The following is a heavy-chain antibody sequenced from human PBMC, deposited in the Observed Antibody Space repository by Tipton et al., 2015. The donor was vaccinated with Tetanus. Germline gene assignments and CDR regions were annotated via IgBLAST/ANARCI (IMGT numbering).Heavy chain of an antibody. V-gene: IGHV4-59*01. CDR1: GASIRSYY. J-gene: IGHJ4*02. D-gene: IGHD3-16*01. Sequence: TLSLTCTVSGASIRSYYWSWIRQSPRKGLEWIGYIFYSGSTNYNPSLKSRVTMSADTSKNHFSLKVTSVTAADTAIYYCAREKSVRFFDSWGQGAVVTVSS. CDR2: IFYSGST. CDR3: AREKSVRFFDS.